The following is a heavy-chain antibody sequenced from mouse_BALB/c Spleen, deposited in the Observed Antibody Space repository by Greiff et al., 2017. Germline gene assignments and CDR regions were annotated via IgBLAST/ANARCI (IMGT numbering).Heavy chain of an antibody. CDR3: ARRRYDGYYFDY. Sequence: EVHLVESGGGLVKPGGSLKLSCAASGFTFSSYAMSWVRQTPEKRLEWVATISSGGSYTYYPDSVKGRFTISRDNAKNTLYLQMSSLRSEDTAMYYCARRRYDGYYFDYWGQGTSVTVSS. D-gene: IGHD2-14*01. V-gene: IGHV5-9-3*01. J-gene: IGHJ4*01. CDR1: GFTFSSYA. CDR2: ISSGGSYT.